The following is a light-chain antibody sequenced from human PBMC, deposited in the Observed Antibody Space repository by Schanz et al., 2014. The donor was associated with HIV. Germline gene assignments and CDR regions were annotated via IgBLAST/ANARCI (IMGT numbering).Light chain of an antibody. J-gene: IGLJ2*01. CDR2: DNN. V-gene: IGLV1-44*01. CDR1: SSNIGTYT. Sequence: QSVLTQPPSASGTPGQRVTISCSGSSSNIGTYTVNWYHQLPGAAPKLLMFDNNQRPSGVPDRFSGSKSGTSASLAISGLRSEDEGDYYCAAWDDSLSGVVFGGGTQLTVL. CDR3: AAWDDSLSGVV.